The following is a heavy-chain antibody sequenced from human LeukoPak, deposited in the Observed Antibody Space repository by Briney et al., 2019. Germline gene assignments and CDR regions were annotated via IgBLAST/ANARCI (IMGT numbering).Heavy chain of an antibody. V-gene: IGHV3-30-3*01. CDR3: ARVYNSCWSLPLDY. CDR1: GFSFNSYS. J-gene: IGHJ4*02. Sequence: GGSLRLSCAASGFSFNSYSMHWVRQAPGKGLEWVAVISYDGNNKYYAESVKGRFTISRDNSKNTLYLQMNGLRGEDTAVYHCARVYNSCWSLPLDYWGQGILVTVSS. CDR2: ISYDGNNK. D-gene: IGHD6-19*01.